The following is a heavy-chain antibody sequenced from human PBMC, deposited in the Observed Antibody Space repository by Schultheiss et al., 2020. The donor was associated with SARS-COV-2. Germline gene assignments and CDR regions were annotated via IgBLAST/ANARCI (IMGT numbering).Heavy chain of an antibody. J-gene: IGHJ2*01. CDR1: GYTFINYG. D-gene: IGHD1/OR15-1a*01. CDR2: ISAYNGNT. CDR3: ARKGVTGTFAPDNWYLDL. V-gene: IGHV1-18*01. Sequence: ASVKVSCKASGYTFINYGISWVRQAPGQGLEWMGWISAYNGNTNYAQKFQGRVTMTRDTSISTAYMELSWLRSDDTAVYFCARKGVTGTFAPDNWYLDLWGRGTQVTVSS.